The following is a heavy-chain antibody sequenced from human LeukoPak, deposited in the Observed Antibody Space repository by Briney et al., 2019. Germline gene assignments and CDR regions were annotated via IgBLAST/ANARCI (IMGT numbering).Heavy chain of an antibody. CDR3: AKDIEEWLVKGGGCFDY. V-gene: IGHV3-30*18. Sequence: GRSLRLSCAASGFIFSNSAMHWVRQAPGKGLEWVAVISYDGSNIYYADSVKGRFTISRDNSKNTLYLQMNSLRAEDTAVYCCAKDIEEWLVKGGGCFDYWGQGTLVTVSS. CDR2: ISYDGSNI. J-gene: IGHJ4*02. D-gene: IGHD6-19*01. CDR1: GFIFSNSA.